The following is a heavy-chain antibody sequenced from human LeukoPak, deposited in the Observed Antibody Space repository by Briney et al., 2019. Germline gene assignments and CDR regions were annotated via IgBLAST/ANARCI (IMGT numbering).Heavy chain of an antibody. Sequence: RSGGSLRLSCAASGFTFSSYSMNWVRQAPGKGLEWVSYISSSSSTIYYADSVKGRFTISRDNSKNTLYLQMNSLRAEDTAVYYCSSSWTSEGYFDHWGQGTLVTVSS. CDR1: GFTFSSYS. J-gene: IGHJ4*02. CDR3: SSSWTSEGYFDH. D-gene: IGHD6-13*01. V-gene: IGHV3-48*01. CDR2: ISSSSSTI.